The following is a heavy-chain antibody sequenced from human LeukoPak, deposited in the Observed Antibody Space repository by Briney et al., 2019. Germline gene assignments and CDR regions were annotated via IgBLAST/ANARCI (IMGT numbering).Heavy chain of an antibody. J-gene: IGHJ6*03. V-gene: IGHV1-69*01. D-gene: IGHD3-10*01. CDR3: ARGFGTYGDYYYYYMDV. Sequence: GASVKVSCKASGGTFSSYAISWVRQAPGQGLEWMGGIIPIFGTANYAQKFQGRVTITADGSTSTAYMELSSLRSEDTAVYYCARGFGTYGDYYYYYMDVWGKGTTVTVSS. CDR2: IIPIFGTA. CDR1: GGTFSSYA.